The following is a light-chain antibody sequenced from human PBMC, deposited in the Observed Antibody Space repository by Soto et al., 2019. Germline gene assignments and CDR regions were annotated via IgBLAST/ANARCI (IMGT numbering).Light chain of an antibody. CDR2: GAS. Sequence: EIEMTQSPSTLSVSAGERATLSCRASRSINRKLAWYQQKPGQAPKLLIYGASTMSTGVPARFSGSGSGTEFTLTISSLQSADFAVYYYQQYYDYPPLTFGGGTKVEIK. J-gene: IGKJ4*01. V-gene: IGKV3-15*01. CDR3: QQYYDYPPLT. CDR1: RSINRK.